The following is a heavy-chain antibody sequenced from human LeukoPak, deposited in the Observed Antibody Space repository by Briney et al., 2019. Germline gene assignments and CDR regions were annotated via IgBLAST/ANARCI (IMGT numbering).Heavy chain of an antibody. D-gene: IGHD6-19*01. V-gene: IGHV3-7*01. CDR3: ASLQWLVRYFDY. Sequence: GGSLRLSCAASGFTFSSYWMSWVRQAPGKGLEWVANIKQDGSEKYYVDSVKGRFTISRDNAKNSLYLQMSSLRAEDTAVYYCASLQWLVRYFDYWGQGTLVTVSS. J-gene: IGHJ4*02. CDR2: IKQDGSEK. CDR1: GFTFSSYW.